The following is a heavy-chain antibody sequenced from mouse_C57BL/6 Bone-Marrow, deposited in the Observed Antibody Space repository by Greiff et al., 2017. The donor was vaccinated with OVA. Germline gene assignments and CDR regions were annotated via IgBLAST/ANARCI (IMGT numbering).Heavy chain of an antibody. V-gene: IGHV3-8*01. J-gene: IGHJ4*01. CDR1: GYSITSDY. CDR2: ISYSGST. CDR3: ARGGNGNYVSYYYAMDY. Sequence: DVKLQESGPGLAKPSQTLSLTCSVTGYSITSDYWNWIRKFPGNKLEYMGYISYSGSTYYNPSLKSRISITRDTSKNQYYLQLNSVTTEDTATYYCARGGNGNYVSYYYAMDYWGQGTSVTVSS. D-gene: IGHD2-1*01.